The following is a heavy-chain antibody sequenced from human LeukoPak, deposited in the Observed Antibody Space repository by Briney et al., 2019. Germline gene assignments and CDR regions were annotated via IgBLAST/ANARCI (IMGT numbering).Heavy chain of an antibody. CDR3: ARMGMIVVPSTYYYYYYGMDV. V-gene: IGHV4-59*01. CDR1: GGSISSYY. CDR2: IYYSGST. J-gene: IGHJ6*02. D-gene: IGHD3-22*01. Sequence: SETLSLTCTVSGGSISSYYWSWIRQPPGKGLEWIGYIYYSGSTNYNPSLKSRVTISVDTSKNQFSLKLSSVTAADTAVYYCARMGMIVVPSTYYYYYYGMDVWGQGTTVTVSS.